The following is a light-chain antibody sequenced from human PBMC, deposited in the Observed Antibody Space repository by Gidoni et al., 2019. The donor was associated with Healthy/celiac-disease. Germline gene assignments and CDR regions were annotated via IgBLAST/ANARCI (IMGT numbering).Light chain of an antibody. CDR1: PSVSSSY. CDR3: QQYGSSQPYT. Sequence: IVFTQSPRTLSLSPGERATLSCRARPSVSSSYLAWYQQKPGQAPRLLIYGASSRATGIPDRFSGSGSGTDFTLTISRLEPEDFAVYYCQQYGSSQPYTFGQGTKLEIK. J-gene: IGKJ2*01. V-gene: IGKV3-20*01. CDR2: GAS.